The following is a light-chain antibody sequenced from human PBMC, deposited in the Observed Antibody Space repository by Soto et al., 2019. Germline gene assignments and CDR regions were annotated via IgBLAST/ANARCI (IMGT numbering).Light chain of an antibody. Sequence: EIVMTQSPATLSVSPGERATLSCRASQSVSSNLAWYQQKPGQAPRLLIYGASTRATGIPARFSGSGSGTEFTLTISSLQSEDFAFYYCQQYNNWPFTFGPGTQVDIK. J-gene: IGKJ3*01. V-gene: IGKV3-15*01. CDR3: QQYNNWPFT. CDR2: GAS. CDR1: QSVSSN.